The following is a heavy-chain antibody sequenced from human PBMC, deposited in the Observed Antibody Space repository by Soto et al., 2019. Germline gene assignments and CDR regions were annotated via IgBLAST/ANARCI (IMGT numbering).Heavy chain of an antibody. V-gene: IGHV3-48*03. CDR1: RFAFSTYE. CDR2: ISSSGSSV. Sequence: QTVGSLRLSCAASRFAFSTYEMHWVRQAPGKGLEWVSCISSSGSSVYYADSVKGRFTISRDNSRNSLYLQMNSLRDEDTALYYCVRYCSSTLCNGVATRTFDYWGQGALVTVSS. CDR3: VRYCSSTLCNGVATRTFDY. J-gene: IGHJ4*02. D-gene: IGHD5-12*01.